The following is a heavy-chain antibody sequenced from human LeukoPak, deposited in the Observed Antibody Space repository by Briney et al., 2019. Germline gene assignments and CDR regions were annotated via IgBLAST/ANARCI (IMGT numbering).Heavy chain of an antibody. CDR3: AKQGATAVAAGGDFDY. CDR1: GFTFSTTY. J-gene: IGHJ4*02. V-gene: IGHV3-23*01. D-gene: IGHD6-19*01. Sequence: PGGSLRLSCAASGFTFSTTYMSWVRQAPGKGLEWVSGISGSGGSTYYADSVKGRFTISRDNSKNTLYLQMNSLRAEDTAVYYCAKQGATAVAAGGDFDYWGQGTLVTVSS. CDR2: ISGSGGST.